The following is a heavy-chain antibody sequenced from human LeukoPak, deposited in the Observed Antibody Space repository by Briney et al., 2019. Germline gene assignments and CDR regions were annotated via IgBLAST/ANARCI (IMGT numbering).Heavy chain of an antibody. CDR2: INHSGST. D-gene: IGHD2-15*01. CDR1: GGSFSGYY. Sequence: TSETLSLTCAVYGGSFSGYYWSWIRQPPGKGLEWIGEINHSGSTNYNPSLKSRVTISVDTSKNQFSLKLSSVTAADTAVYYCARLLRFCSGGSCYGRLDNWFDPWGQGTLVTVSS. V-gene: IGHV4-34*01. J-gene: IGHJ5*02. CDR3: ARLLRFCSGGSCYGRLDNWFDP.